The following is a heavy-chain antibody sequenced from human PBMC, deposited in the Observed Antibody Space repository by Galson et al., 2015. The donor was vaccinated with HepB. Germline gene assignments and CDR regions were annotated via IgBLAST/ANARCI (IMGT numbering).Heavy chain of an antibody. J-gene: IGHJ4*02. CDR3: AEGYCDGGGCRPLDY. V-gene: IGHV1-69*10. CDR2: IIPILGIV. Sequence: SVKVSCKASGGTFSSYAVSWVRQAPGQGLEWMGGIIPILGIVKYAQKFQGRVTITADKSTNTAHMERSSLRSEDTAVFYCAEGYCDGGGCRPLDYWGQGTLVTVSS. D-gene: IGHD2-15*01. CDR1: GGTFSSYA.